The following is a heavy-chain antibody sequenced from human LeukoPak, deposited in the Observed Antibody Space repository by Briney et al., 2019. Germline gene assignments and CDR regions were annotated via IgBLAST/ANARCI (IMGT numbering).Heavy chain of an antibody. J-gene: IGHJ6*03. CDR2: IYYSGST. CDR1: CGSISSYY. Sequence: SESLSLTCPVSCGSISSYYWSWIRQPPGKGLGWIGYIYYSGSTNYNPSLKSRVTISVDTSKNQFSLKLSSVTAADTAVYYCATGTALEYSYYYYMDVWGKGTTVTVSS. D-gene: IGHD3-3*01. CDR3: ATGTALEYSYYYYMDV. V-gene: IGHV4-59*01.